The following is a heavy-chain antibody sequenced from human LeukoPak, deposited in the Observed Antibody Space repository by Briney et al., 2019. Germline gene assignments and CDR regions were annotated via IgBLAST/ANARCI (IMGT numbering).Heavy chain of an antibody. V-gene: IGHV1-46*01. CDR3: ARQRITMIVVVRGAFDI. Sequence: ASLKVSCKASGYTFTSYYMHWVRQAPGQGLEWMGVINPSGGSTSYAQKFQGRVTMTRDMSTSTVYMELSSLRSEDTVVYYCARQRITMIVVVRGAFDIWGQGTMVTVSS. D-gene: IGHD3-22*01. J-gene: IGHJ3*02. CDR2: INPSGGST. CDR1: GYTFTSYY.